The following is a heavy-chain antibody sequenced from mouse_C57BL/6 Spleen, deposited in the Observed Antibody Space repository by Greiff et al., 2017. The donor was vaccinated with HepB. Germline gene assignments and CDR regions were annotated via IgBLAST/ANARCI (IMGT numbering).Heavy chain of an antibody. CDR2: IYPRSGNT. CDR1: GYTFTSYG. V-gene: IGHV1-81*01. J-gene: IGHJ3*01. D-gene: IGHD1-1*01. CDR3: ASQDLITTVVATGFAY. Sequence: QVQLQQSGAELARPGASVKLSCKASGYTFTSYGISWVKQRTGQGLEWIGEIYPRSGNTYYNEKFKGKATLTADKSSSTAYMELRSLTSEDSAVYFCASQDLITTVVATGFAYWGQGTLVTVSA.